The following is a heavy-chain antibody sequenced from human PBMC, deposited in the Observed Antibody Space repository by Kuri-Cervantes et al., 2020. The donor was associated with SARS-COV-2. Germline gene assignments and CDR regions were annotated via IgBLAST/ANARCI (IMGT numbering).Heavy chain of an antibody. CDR1: GFTFSSYA. Sequence: GESLKISCAASGFTFSSYAMHWVRQAPGKGLEWVSCISSSSSTIYYADSVKGRFTISRDNAKNSLYLQMNSLRAEDTAVYYCARGYSYGYAVLDAFDIWGQGTMVTVSS. V-gene: IGHV3-48*01. J-gene: IGHJ3*02. CDR2: ISSSSSTI. D-gene: IGHD5-18*01. CDR3: ARGYSYGYAVLDAFDI.